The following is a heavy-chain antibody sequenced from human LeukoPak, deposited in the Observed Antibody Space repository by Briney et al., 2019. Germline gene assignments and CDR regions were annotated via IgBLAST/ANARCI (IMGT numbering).Heavy chain of an antibody. V-gene: IGHV1-18*01. Sequence: GASVKVSCKASGYTFTSYGISWVRQAPGQGLEWMGWISAYNGNTNYAQKLQGRVTMTTDTSTSTAYMELRSLRSDDTAVYYCARDPPRYSGSGRGSLKSRFDYWGQGTLVTVSS. J-gene: IGHJ4*02. CDR3: ARDPPRYSGSGRGSLKSRFDY. CDR1: GYTFTSYG. D-gene: IGHD1-26*01. CDR2: ISAYNGNT.